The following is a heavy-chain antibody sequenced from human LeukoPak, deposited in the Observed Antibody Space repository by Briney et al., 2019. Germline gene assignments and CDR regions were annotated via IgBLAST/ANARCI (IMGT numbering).Heavy chain of an antibody. J-gene: IGHJ4*02. CDR1: GFTFSSYA. Sequence: HPGRSLRLSCAASGFTFSSYAMHWVRQAPGKGLEWVAVISYDGSNKYYADSVKGRFTISRDNSKNTLYLQMNSLRAEDTAVYYCARGGDTAMAIDYWGQGTLVTVSS. D-gene: IGHD5-18*01. V-gene: IGHV3-30*04. CDR2: ISYDGSNK. CDR3: ARGGDTAMAIDY.